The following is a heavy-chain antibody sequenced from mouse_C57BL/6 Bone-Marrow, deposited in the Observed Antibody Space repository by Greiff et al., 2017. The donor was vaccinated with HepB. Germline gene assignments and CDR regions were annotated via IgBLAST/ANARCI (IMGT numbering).Heavy chain of an antibody. V-gene: IGHV1-80*01. CDR1: GYAFSSYW. D-gene: IGHD1-1*01. CDR2: IYPGDGDT. CDR3: ARGYYGSSYVDY. Sequence: QVQLQQSGAELVKPGASVKISCKASGYAFSSYWMNWVKQRPGKGLEWIGQIYPGDGDTNYNGKFKGKATLTADKSSSTAYMQLSSLTSEDSAVYFCARGYYGSSYVDYWGQGTTLTVSS. J-gene: IGHJ2*01.